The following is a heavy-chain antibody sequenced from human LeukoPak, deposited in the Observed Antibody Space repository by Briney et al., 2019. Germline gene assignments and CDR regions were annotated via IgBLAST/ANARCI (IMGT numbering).Heavy chain of an antibody. CDR2: VYYSGST. V-gene: IGHV4-59*01. CDR1: GGSISNYY. Sequence: PSETLSLTCTVSGGSISNYYWSWIRQPPGKGLEWIAFVYYSGSTNYNPSLKSRVTISVDTSKNQFSLKLTSVTAADTAVYYCARSDYTIRLDYWGQGTLGTVSS. CDR3: ARSDYTIRLDY. D-gene: IGHD1-26*01. J-gene: IGHJ4*02.